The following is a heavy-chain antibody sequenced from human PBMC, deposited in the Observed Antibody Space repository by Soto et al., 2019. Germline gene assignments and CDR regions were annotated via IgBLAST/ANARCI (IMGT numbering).Heavy chain of an antibody. CDR3: VRDRAGAQYGLDV. Sequence: PGGSLRLSCAASGFTFSSYVMHWVRQAPGKGLEWVAHISYDGNNKYYADSVKGRFTISRDNFKNTLYLQMSSLRADDTAVYYCVRDRAGAQYGLDVWGQGTTVTVSS. CDR2: ISYDGNNK. V-gene: IGHV3-30-3*01. J-gene: IGHJ6*02. D-gene: IGHD1-26*01. CDR1: GFTFSSYV.